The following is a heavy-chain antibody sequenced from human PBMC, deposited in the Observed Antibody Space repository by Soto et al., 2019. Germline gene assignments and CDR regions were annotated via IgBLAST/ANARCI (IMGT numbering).Heavy chain of an antibody. CDR3: SRSLDS. Sequence: GSLRLSCAASGFTFSTYWMDWVRQTPGKGLEWVANINQDGSKKNYVDSVKGRFTISRDNAKNSLYLQMSSLTAEDSALYYCSRSLDSWGQGNLVTVSS. V-gene: IGHV3-7*01. J-gene: IGHJ4*02. CDR2: INQDGSKK. CDR1: GFTFSTYW.